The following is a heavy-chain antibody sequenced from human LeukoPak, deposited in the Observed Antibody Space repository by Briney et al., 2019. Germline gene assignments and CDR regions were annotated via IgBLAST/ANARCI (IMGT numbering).Heavy chain of an antibody. D-gene: IGHD5-12*01. Sequence: SVKVSCKASGGTFSSYAISWVRQAPGQGLEWMGGIIPIFGTANYAQKFQGRVTITADKSTSTAYMELSSLRSEGTAVYYCARERPSGGGAFDIWGQGTMVTVSS. CDR2: IIPIFGTA. CDR1: GGTFSSYA. J-gene: IGHJ3*02. V-gene: IGHV1-69*06. CDR3: ARERPSGGGAFDI.